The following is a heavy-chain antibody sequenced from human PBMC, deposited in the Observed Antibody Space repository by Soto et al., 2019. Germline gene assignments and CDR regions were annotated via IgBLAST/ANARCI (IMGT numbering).Heavy chain of an antibody. V-gene: IGHV1-18*01. CDR3: TREGSAPYYYSGMDA. CDR1: GYTFTTYG. D-gene: IGHD3-10*01. CDR2: INTHNGNT. J-gene: IGHJ6*02. Sequence: QVQLEQSAPEVKKPGASVKVSCKASGYTFTTYGISWVRQAPGQGLEWLGWINTHNGNTNYAQNLQGRVNMTADTTTSTAYMELRSLRSDDTAIYYCTREGSAPYYYSGMDAWGQGTTVTVSS.